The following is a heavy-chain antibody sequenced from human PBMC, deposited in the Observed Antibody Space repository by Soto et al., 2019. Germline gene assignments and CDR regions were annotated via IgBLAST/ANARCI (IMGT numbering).Heavy chain of an antibody. Sequence: EVQLVESGGGLVQPGGSLRLSCAASGFTFSSYSMNWVRQAPGKGLEWVSYISSSSSTIYYADSVKGRFTISRDNAKNSRYLQMNSLRAEDTAVYYCAREDGEEYQLPQTYYYFGYWGQGTLVTVSS. CDR2: ISSSSSTI. J-gene: IGHJ4*02. CDR3: AREDGEEYQLPQTYYYFGY. V-gene: IGHV3-48*01. D-gene: IGHD2-2*01. CDR1: GFTFSSYS.